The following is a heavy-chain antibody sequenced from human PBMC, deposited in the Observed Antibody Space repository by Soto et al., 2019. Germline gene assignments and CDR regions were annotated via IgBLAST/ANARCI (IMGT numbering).Heavy chain of an antibody. V-gene: IGHV1-69*05. CDR2: VIPIFGTA. CDR1: GGTFSSYA. CDR3: ARGLGVPAVVDWYFDL. J-gene: IGHJ2*01. Sequence: QVQLVQSGAEVKKPGSSVKVSCKASGGTFSSYAISWVRQAPGQGLEWMGGVIPIFGTANYAQKFQGRVTITXXHXTXXADMELSSLRSEDTAVYYCARGLGVPAVVDWYFDLWGRGTLVTVSS. D-gene: IGHD2-2*01.